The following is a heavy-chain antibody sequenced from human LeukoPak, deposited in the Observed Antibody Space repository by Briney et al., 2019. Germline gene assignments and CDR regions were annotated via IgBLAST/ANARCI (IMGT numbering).Heavy chain of an antibody. V-gene: IGHV4-34*01. CDR2: INHSGST. Sequence: PSETLSLTCAVYGGSFSGYYWSWIRQPPGKGLEWIGEINHSGSTNYNPSLKSRVTISVDTSKNQFSLKLSSVTAADTAVYYCARQAVYSSGWYFDYWGQGTLVTVSS. D-gene: IGHD6-19*01. CDR1: GGSFSGYY. J-gene: IGHJ4*02. CDR3: ARQAVYSSGWYFDY.